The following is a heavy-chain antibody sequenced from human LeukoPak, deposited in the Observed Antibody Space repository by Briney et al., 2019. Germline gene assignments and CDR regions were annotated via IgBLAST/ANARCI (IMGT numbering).Heavy chain of an antibody. CDR1: GFTFSSYS. J-gene: IGHJ4*02. Sequence: GGSLRLSCAASGFTFSSYSMNWVRQAPGKGLEWVGRIRSKANSYATAYAASVKGRFTISRDDSKNTAYLQMNSLKTEDTAVYYCTRERRTGDDYWGQGTLVTVSS. D-gene: IGHD2-21*01. V-gene: IGHV3-73*01. CDR3: TRERRTGDDY. CDR2: IRSKANSYAT.